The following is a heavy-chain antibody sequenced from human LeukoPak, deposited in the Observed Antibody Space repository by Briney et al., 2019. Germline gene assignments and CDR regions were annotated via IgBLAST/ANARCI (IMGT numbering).Heavy chain of an antibody. D-gene: IGHD2-2*01. CDR2: IYSGGST. Sequence: GGSLRLSCAASGFTFSNYAMSWVRQAPGKGLEWVSVIYSGGSTYYADSVKGRFTISRDNSKNTLYLQMNSLRAEDTAVYYCAKDRGYCSSTRCYALHYFDYWGQGTLVTVSS. CDR3: AKDRGYCSSTRCYALHYFDY. J-gene: IGHJ4*02. CDR1: GFTFSNYA. V-gene: IGHV3-23*03.